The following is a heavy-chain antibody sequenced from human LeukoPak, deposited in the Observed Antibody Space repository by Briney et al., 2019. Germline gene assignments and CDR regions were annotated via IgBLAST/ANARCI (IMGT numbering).Heavy chain of an antibody. D-gene: IGHD2-2*01. Sequence: ASVKVSCKASGGTFSSYAISWVRQAPGQGLEWMGGIIPIFGTANYAQKFQGRVTITADESMSTAYMELSSLRSEDTAVYYCALADIVVVPAAHYYYYGMDVWGKGTTVTVSS. CDR1: GGTFSSYA. J-gene: IGHJ6*04. CDR3: ALADIVVVPAAHYYYYGMDV. V-gene: IGHV1-69*13. CDR2: IIPIFGTA.